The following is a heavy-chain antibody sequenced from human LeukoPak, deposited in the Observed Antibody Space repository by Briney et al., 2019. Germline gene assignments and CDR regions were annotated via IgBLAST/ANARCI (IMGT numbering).Heavy chain of an antibody. CDR3: ARARAVAPDSWFDP. Sequence: GASVKVSCKASGGTFSSYAISWVRQAPGQGLEWMGGIIPIFGTANYAQKFQGRVTITADESTSTAYMELSSLRSDDTAVYYCARARAVAPDSWFDPWGQGTLVTVSS. D-gene: IGHD5-12*01. J-gene: IGHJ5*02. V-gene: IGHV1-69*13. CDR1: GGTFSSYA. CDR2: IIPIFGTA.